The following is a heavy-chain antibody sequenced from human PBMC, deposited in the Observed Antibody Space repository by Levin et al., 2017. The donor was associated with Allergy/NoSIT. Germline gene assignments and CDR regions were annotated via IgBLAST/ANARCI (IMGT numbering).Heavy chain of an antibody. Sequence: PGGSLRLSCAASGFSFRSYSLHWVRQAPGKGPEWVGVISFDGRDTKYADSLRGRFAISRDNSKNTLYLQMNSLRLEDTGVYYCVRSGGDWFGDVLYFQEFDYWGQGARVTVSS. V-gene: IGHV3-30*09. D-gene: IGHD3-10*01. CDR1: GFSFRSYS. CDR3: VRSGGDWFGDVLYFQEFDY. CDR2: ISFDGRDT. J-gene: IGHJ4*02.